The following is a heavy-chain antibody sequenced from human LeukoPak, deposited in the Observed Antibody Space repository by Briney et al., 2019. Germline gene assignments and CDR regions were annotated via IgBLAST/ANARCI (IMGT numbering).Heavy chain of an antibody. CDR1: GYTFTSFV. CDR3: ARAVQLVYTRIQSPYYYYGMDV. J-gene: IGHJ6*02. CDR2: INTNTGNP. V-gene: IGHV7-4-1*02. Sequence: ASVKISCKASGYTFTSFVMNWVRQAPGQGLEWMGWINTNTGNPTYAQGFTGRFVFSLDTSVSTAYLQISSIKAEDTAVYYCARAVQLVYTRIQSPYYYYGMDVWGQGTTVTVSS. D-gene: IGHD5-18*01.